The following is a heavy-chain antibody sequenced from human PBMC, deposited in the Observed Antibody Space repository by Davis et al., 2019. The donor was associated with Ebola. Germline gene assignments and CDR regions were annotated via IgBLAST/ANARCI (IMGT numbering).Heavy chain of an antibody. CDR3: ARGFFTYYYGSGRSLSYFDY. Sequence: MPGGSLRLSCAVYGGSFSGYYWSWIRQPPGKGLEWIGEINHSGSTNYNPSLKSRVTISVDTSKNQFSLKLSSVTAAETAVYYCARGFFTYYYGSGRSLSYFDYWGQGTLVTVSS. CDR2: INHSGST. D-gene: IGHD3-10*01. CDR1: GGSFSGYY. J-gene: IGHJ4*02. V-gene: IGHV4-34*01.